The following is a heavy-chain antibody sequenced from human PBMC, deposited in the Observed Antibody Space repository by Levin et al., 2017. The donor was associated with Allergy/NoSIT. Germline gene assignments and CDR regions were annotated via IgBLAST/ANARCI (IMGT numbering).Heavy chain of an antibody. D-gene: IGHD6-13*01. J-gene: IGHJ4*02. CDR2: ISYDGSNK. CDR3: AGMGSS. Sequence: GGSLRLSCAASGFTFSSYAMHWVRQAPGKGLEWVAVISYDGSNKYYADSVKGRFTISRDNSKNTLYLQMNSLRAEDTAVYYCAGMGSSWGQGTLVTVSS. CDR1: GFTFSSYA. V-gene: IGHV3-30*04.